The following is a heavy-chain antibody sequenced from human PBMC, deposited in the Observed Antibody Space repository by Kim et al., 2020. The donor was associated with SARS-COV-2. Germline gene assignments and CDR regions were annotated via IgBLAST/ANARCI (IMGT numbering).Heavy chain of an antibody. J-gene: IGHJ4*02. CDR2: K. CDR3: ARQAVAGFFDY. D-gene: IGHD6-19*01. Sequence: KYHADSVKGRFTIARDNSKNQLYLQMNSLRAEDTAVYYCARQAVAGFFDYWGQGTLVTVSS. V-gene: IGHV3-33*01.